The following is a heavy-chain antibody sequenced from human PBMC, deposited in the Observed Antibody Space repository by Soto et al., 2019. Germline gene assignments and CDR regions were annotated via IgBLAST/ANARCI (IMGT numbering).Heavy chain of an antibody. CDR2: ISAYNGNT. Sequence: ASVKVSCKASGYTFTSYGISWVRQAPGQGLEWMGWISAYNGNTNYAQKLQGRVTMTTDTSTSTAYMELRSLISDDTAVYYCAREAYCGGDCPEAEYFQHWGQGTLVTVSS. V-gene: IGHV1-18*04. CDR3: AREAYCGGDCPEAEYFQH. D-gene: IGHD2-21*02. J-gene: IGHJ1*01. CDR1: GYTFTSYG.